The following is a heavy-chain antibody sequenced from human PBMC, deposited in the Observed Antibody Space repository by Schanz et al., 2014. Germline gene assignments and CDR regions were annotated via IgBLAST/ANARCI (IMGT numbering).Heavy chain of an antibody. CDR3: ARGGPAYYFDD. CDR1: GFTFSIYA. Sequence: EVQLVESGGGLAQPGGSLRLSCSASGFTFSIYAMHWVRQAPGKGLEYVSAISHDGYSTYYADSVKGRFTISRDNSKNTLYLQMSSLTTEDTAVYFCARGGPAYYFDDWGQGTLVTVSS. CDR2: ISHDGYST. J-gene: IGHJ4*02. V-gene: IGHV3-64D*06.